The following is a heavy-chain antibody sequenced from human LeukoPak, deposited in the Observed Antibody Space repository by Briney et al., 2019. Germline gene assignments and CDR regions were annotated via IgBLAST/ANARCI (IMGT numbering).Heavy chain of an antibody. V-gene: IGHV3-23*01. Sequence: PGGSLRLSCAASGFTFSSYAMSWVRQAPGKGLEWVSAISGSGGSTYYADSVKGRFTISRDNSKNTLYLQMNSLRAEDTAVYYCAKSYESSRIAAAGPPGDYWGQGTLVTVSS. CDR3: AKSYESSRIAAAGPPGDY. CDR1: GFTFSSYA. J-gene: IGHJ4*02. CDR2: ISGSGGST. D-gene: IGHD6-13*01.